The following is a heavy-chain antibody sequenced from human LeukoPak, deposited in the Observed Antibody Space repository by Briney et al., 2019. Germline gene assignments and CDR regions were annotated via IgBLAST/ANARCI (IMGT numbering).Heavy chain of an antibody. D-gene: IGHD4-17*01. Sequence: GGSLRLSCAASGFTFSDYWMSWVRQAPGKGLEWVANIKQDGSEKHYVDSVKGRFTISRDNAKNSLYLQMNSLRAEDTAAYYCARDLYGDYSPFDYWGQGTLVTVSS. J-gene: IGHJ4*02. CDR3: ARDLYGDYSPFDY. CDR1: GFTFSDYW. V-gene: IGHV3-7*04. CDR2: IKQDGSEK.